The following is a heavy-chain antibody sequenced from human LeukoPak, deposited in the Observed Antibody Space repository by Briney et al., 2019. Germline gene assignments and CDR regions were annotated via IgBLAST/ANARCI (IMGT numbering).Heavy chain of an antibody. Sequence: PSETLSLTCTVSGYSISSGYHWGWIRQPPGKGLEWIGSIYHSGSTYYNPSLKSRVTISVDTSKNQFSLKLRSVTAADTAIYYCAKGDPTFLFWYFDLWGRGTLVTVSS. CDR3: AKGDPTFLFWYFDL. V-gene: IGHV4-38-2*02. CDR1: GYSISSGYH. CDR2: IYHSGST. J-gene: IGHJ2*01. D-gene: IGHD3-16*01.